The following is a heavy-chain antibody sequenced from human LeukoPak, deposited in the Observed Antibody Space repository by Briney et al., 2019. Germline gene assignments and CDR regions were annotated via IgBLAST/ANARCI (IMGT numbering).Heavy chain of an antibody. CDR1: GFTFSSYS. J-gene: IGHJ4*02. Sequence: GSLRLSCAASGFTFSSYSMNWVRQAPGKGLEWVSSISSSSSYIYYADSVKGRFTNSRDNAKNSLYLQMNSLRAEDTAVYYCARGAAAAIRGTLFDYWGQGTLVTVSS. V-gene: IGHV3-21*01. CDR3: ARGAAAAIRGTLFDY. CDR2: ISSSSSYI. D-gene: IGHD2-2*02.